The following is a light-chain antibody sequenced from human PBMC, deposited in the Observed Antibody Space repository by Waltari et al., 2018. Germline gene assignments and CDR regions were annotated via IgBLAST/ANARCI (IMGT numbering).Light chain of an antibody. CDR1: QTINDW. CDR3: QQYSSFPLI. V-gene: IGKV1-5*03. CDR2: KAS. J-gene: IGKJ3*01. Sequence: DIQMTQSPSPLSASIGDRVTITCRASQTINDWLAWYQQKPGRAPKLLIYKASDLESGVPSRFSGSGSGTEFTLTISSLQPDDFATYYCQQYSSFPLIFGPGTRVEIK.